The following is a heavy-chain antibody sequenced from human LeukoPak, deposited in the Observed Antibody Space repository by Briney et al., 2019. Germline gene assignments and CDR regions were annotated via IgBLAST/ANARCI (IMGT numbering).Heavy chain of an antibody. CDR3: ARQAAAAHGGALDI. V-gene: IGHV4-59*08. Sequence: ASETLSLTCTFSGGSFSPAHWSWIRQPPGKGLEWIGVICDNGNTDYNPSLKSRVTISVDTSKNHFSLKLSSVTAADTAVYYCARQAAAAHGGALDIWGQGTMVTVSS. J-gene: IGHJ3*02. CDR1: GGSFSPAH. D-gene: IGHD6-13*01. CDR2: ICDNGNT.